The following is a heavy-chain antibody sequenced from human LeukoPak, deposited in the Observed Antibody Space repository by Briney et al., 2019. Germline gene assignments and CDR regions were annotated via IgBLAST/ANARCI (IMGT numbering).Heavy chain of an antibody. Sequence: SETPSLTCTVNGGSFSGYHWSWIRQPPGKGLEWIGEISHSGSTNHNPSLKSRVTISVDTSKNLFSLKLTSVTAADTGVYYCARGGRRSGSFSNWFGPWGQGTLVTVSS. CDR1: GGSFSGYH. J-gene: IGHJ5*02. CDR3: ARGGRRSGSFSNWFGP. D-gene: IGHD1-26*01. V-gene: IGHV4-34*01. CDR2: ISHSGST.